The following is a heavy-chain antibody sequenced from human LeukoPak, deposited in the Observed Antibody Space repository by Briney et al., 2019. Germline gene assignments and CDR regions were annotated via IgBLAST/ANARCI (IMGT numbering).Heavy chain of an antibody. CDR3: ARGSVQLQRLDAFDV. J-gene: IGHJ3*01. CDR2: ISTTSRHI. D-gene: IGHD6-25*01. CDR1: GFTFSSYS. Sequence: PGGSLRLSCAASGFTFSSYSIDWVRQAPGKGLEWVSSISTTSRHIYYADSVKGRFTISRDNAKNSLSLQMTSLRAEDTAVYYCARGSVQLQRLDAFDVWGQGTMATVSS. V-gene: IGHV3-21*01.